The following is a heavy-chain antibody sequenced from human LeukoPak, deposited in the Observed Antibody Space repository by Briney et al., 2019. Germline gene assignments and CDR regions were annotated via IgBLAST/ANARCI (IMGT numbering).Heavy chain of an antibody. V-gene: IGHV3-30-3*01. CDR3: ARDRSSYEYYFDH. J-gene: IGHJ4*02. D-gene: IGHD5-12*01. Sequence: GGSLRLSRAASGFTFSNYAMHWVRQAPGKGLERVAVISYDGSNKYYADSVKGRFTISRDNSKNTLYLQMNSLRAEDTAVFYCARDRSSYEYYFDHWGQGTLVTVSS. CDR1: GFTFSNYA. CDR2: ISYDGSNK.